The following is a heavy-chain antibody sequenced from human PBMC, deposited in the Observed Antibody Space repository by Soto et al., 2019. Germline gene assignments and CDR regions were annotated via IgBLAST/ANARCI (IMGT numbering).Heavy chain of an antibody. D-gene: IGHD3-10*01. J-gene: IGHJ4*02. CDR2: TRNKANSYTT. Sequence: GGSLRLSCAASGFTFSDHYMDWVRQAPGKGLEWVGRTRNKANSYTTEYAASVKGRFTISRDDSKNSLYLQMNSLKTEDTAVYCCAREASGSFSFDYWGQGTRVTVSS. CDR1: GFTFSDHY. V-gene: IGHV3-72*01. CDR3: AREASGSFSFDY.